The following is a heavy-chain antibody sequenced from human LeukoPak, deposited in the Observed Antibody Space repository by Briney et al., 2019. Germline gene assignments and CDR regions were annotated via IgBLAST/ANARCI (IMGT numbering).Heavy chain of an antibody. V-gene: IGHV3-23*01. J-gene: IGHJ3*02. CDR2: ISGSGGST. CDR1: GFAFSSYA. CDR3: AKMVRVLNDAFDI. D-gene: IGHD3-10*01. Sequence: GGSLRLSCASSGFAFSSYAMSWVRQAPGKGLEWVSAISGSGGSTYYADSVKGRFTISRDNSKNTLYLQMNSLRAEDTAVYYCAKMVRVLNDAFDIWGQGTMVTVSS.